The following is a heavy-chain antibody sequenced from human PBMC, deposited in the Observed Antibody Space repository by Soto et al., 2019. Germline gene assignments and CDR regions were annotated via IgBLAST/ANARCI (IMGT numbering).Heavy chain of an antibody. D-gene: IGHD3-3*01. CDR3: ARHQIRFLEWLPNYFDY. CDR1: EGSISSSRPY. CDR2: IYYSGST. V-gene: IGHV4-39*01. J-gene: IGHJ4*02. Sequence: SLPRSLTCPVSEGSISSSRPYWGRIRQPPGKGLEWIGSIYYSGSTYYNPSLKSRVTISVDTSKNQFSLRLSSVTAADTALYYCARHQIRFLEWLPNYFDYWGQGTLVTVSS.